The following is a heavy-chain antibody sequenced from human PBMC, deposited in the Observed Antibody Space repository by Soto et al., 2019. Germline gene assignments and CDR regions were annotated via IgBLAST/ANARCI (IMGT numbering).Heavy chain of an antibody. V-gene: IGHV3-23*01. CDR2: DSGSGGST. Sequence: PGGSLRLSCAAYGFTFSSYAKRWVRQAPGKGLKWISADSGSGGSTYYADYVKGRFTISRDNSKDTLYLQMNNLRAEDTAVYYGANPPDYSWNDYWGQGTLVTVSS. CDR3: ANPPDYSWNDY. J-gene: IGHJ4*02. CDR1: GFTFSSYA. D-gene: IGHD1-20*01.